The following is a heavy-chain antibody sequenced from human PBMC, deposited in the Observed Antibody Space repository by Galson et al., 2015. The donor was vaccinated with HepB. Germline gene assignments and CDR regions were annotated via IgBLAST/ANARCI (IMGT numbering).Heavy chain of an antibody. J-gene: IGHJ3*02. D-gene: IGHD4-17*01. CDR2: IIPILGIA. CDR1: GGTFSSYT. CDR3: ARDYLTLTHDYGVSKGGGNAFDI. Sequence: SVKVSCKASGGTFSSYTISWVRQAPGQGLEWMGRIIPILGIANYAQKFQGRVTITADKSTSTAYMELSSLRSEDTAVYYCARDYLTLTHDYGVSKGGGNAFDIWGQGTMVTVSS. V-gene: IGHV1-69*04.